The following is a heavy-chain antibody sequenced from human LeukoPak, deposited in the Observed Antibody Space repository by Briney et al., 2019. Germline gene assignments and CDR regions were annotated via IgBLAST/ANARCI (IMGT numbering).Heavy chain of an antibody. D-gene: IGHD5-18*01. V-gene: IGHV5-51*01. CDR2: IYPRDSDT. Sequence: GESLQISCEGSGYIFTSYWIGWVRQLPGKGLEWMGIIYPRDSDTRYTPSFQGQFTISADKSISTAYLQWSSLKASDTAMYYCARPGVDTAMSGLFFWGQGTLVTVSS. J-gene: IGHJ4*02. CDR3: ARPGVDTAMSGLFF. CDR1: GYIFTSYW.